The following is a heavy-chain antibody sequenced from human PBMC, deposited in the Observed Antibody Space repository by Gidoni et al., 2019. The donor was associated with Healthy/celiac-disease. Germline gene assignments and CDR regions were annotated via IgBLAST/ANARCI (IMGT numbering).Heavy chain of an antibody. CDR2: IYSGGRT. CDR3: ARARTTVTAAGAFDI. D-gene: IGHD4-4*01. CDR1: GFTVSSNY. Sequence: EVQLVESGGGLVQPGGSLRLSCAASGFTVSSNYMSWVRQAPGKGLEWGSVIYSGGRTYSADSVKGRFTISRHNSKNTLYLQMNSLRAEDTAVYYCARARTTVTAAGAFDIWGQGTMVTVSS. J-gene: IGHJ3*02. V-gene: IGHV3-53*04.